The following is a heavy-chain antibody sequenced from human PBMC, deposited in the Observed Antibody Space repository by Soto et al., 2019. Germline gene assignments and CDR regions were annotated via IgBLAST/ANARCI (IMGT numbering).Heavy chain of an antibody. CDR1: GYTFTSYG. V-gene: IGHV1-18*01. Sequence: QVQLVQSGAEVKKPGASVKVSCKASGYTFTSYGISWVRQAPGQGLEWMGWISAYNGNTNYAQKLQGRVTMTTDTSTSTAYMELRSLRSDDTAVYYCARDDLGYCSGGSCGAFDIWGQGTMVTVSS. D-gene: IGHD2-15*01. CDR3: ARDDLGYCSGGSCGAFDI. CDR2: ISAYNGNT. J-gene: IGHJ3*02.